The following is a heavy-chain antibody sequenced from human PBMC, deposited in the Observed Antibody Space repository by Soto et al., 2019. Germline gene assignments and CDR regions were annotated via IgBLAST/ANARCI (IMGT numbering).Heavy chain of an antibody. CDR3: AGEPYGDYYFDY. D-gene: IGHD4-17*01. CDR1: GFTFSSYA. V-gene: IGHV3-23*01. CDR2: ISGSGGST. Sequence: GGSLRLSCAASGFTFSSYAMSWVRQAPGKGQEWVSAISGSGGSTYYADSVKGRFTISRDNSKNTLYLQMNSLRAEDTAVYYCAGEPYGDYYFDYWGQGTLVTVSS. J-gene: IGHJ4*02.